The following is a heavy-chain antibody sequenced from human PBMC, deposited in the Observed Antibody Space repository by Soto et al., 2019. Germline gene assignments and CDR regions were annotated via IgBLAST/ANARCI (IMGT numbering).Heavy chain of an antibody. CDR2: INPYNANV. V-gene: IGHV1-18*04. CDR1: GYTFTNHG. CDR3: ARDRVAGIWGDAFDI. J-gene: IGHJ3*02. Sequence: QVQLVQSGAEVKKPGASVKVSCKTSGYTFTNHGINWVRQAPGQGLEWMGWINPYNANVNYAQKLQGRVTMTTDTSTSPAYMDLRSLTSDDPAVYYCARDRVAGIWGDAFDIWGQGTMVTVSS. D-gene: IGHD3-16*01.